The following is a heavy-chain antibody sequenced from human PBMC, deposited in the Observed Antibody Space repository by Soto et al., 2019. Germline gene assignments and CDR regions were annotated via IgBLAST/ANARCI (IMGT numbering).Heavy chain of an antibody. V-gene: IGHV3-23*01. Sequence: GSLGLACAASGFTFSIYAMSGVRQAPGKGLEWVSAISGSGGSTYYADSVKGRFTISRDNSKNTLYLQMNSLRAEDTAVYYCEKEAHYYDSSGYYPYYFDYWGQGTLVTVYS. J-gene: IGHJ4*02. CDR1: GFTFSIYA. CDR3: EKEAHYYDSSGYYPYYFDY. CDR2: ISGSGGST. D-gene: IGHD3-22*01.